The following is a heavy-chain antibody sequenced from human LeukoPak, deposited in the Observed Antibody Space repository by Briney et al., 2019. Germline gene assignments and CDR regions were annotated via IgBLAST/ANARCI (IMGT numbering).Heavy chain of an antibody. CDR2: INGSGDNT. D-gene: IGHD3-22*01. J-gene: IGHJ4*02. CDR1: GFTFSSNA. CDR3: AKGSYYDSSGSFYFDY. Sequence: GGSLRLSCQASGFTFSSNAISWARKAPGKGLEWVSGINGSGDNTFYADSVKGRFTISRDNSKNTLYVQVNSLGTEDTAAYYCAKGSYYDSSGSFYFDYWGQGTLVTVSS. V-gene: IGHV3-23*01.